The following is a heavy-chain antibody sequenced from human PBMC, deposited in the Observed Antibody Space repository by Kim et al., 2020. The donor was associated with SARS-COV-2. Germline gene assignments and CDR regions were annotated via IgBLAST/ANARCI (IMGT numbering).Heavy chain of an antibody. D-gene: IGHD1-26*01. CDR3: AQVPWEQQSHF. J-gene: IGHJ4*02. CDR1: GSTFRTYA. Sequence: GGSLRLSCAASGSTFRTYAMSWVRRAPAKGLEWVSAIDNDEAKTFYAESVKGRFTVSRDTSKNTLYLQMNSLRAEDTAIYYCAQVPWEQQSHFWGQGILV. CDR2: IDNDEAKT. V-gene: IGHV3-23*05.